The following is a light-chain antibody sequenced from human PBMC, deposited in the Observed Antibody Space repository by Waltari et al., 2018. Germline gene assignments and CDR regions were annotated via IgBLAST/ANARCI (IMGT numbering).Light chain of an antibody. CDR3: QQYDSYPVT. Sequence: DIQMTQSPTSLSASVGDSVTITCRASQDINNWLAWYQQKPEKAPKSLIYSTSSLQSGVPSRFSGNGSWTEFTLTISSLQPEDFASYYCQQYDSYPVTFGGGTKVDIK. V-gene: IGKV1D-16*01. J-gene: IGKJ4*01. CDR2: STS. CDR1: QDINNW.